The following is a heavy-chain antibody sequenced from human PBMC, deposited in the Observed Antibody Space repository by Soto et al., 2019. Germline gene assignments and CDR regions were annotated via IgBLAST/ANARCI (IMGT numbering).Heavy chain of an antibody. Sequence: QVQLQESGPGLVKPSQTLSLTCTVSGGSIHDYYWVWIRQPPGKGLEWIVSIFYTWSTDYNPSLKTRAPLALDTSKNRFSLNLRSVTGADTAVYCCARLTRGAFHHWGQGALVTVSS. CDR3: ARLTRGAFHH. CDR1: GGSIHDYY. V-gene: IGHV4-59*01. J-gene: IGHJ4*02. D-gene: IGHD3-9*01. CDR2: IFYTWST.